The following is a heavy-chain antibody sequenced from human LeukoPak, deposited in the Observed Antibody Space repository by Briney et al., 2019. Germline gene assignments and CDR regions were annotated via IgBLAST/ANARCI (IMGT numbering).Heavy chain of an antibody. Sequence: GGSLRLSCAASGFTFSNYWMGWVRQSPGRGLEWVANIDQDGSAEYYVDSVGGRFTVSRDNAKNSLYLQIDSLRAEDTAVYYCARADNYGSILDYWGRGTLVTVSS. CDR1: GFTFSNYW. D-gene: IGHD3-10*01. CDR3: ARADNYGSILDY. J-gene: IGHJ4*02. CDR2: IDQDGSAE. V-gene: IGHV3-7*04.